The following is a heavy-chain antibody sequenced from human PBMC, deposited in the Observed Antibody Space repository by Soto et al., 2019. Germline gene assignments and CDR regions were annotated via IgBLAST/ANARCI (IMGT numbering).Heavy chain of an antibody. CDR2: INPNSGGT. V-gene: IGHV1-2*02. Sequence: ASVKVSCKASGYTFTGYYMHWVRQAPGQGLEWMGWINPNSGGTNYAQKFQGRVTMTRDTSISTAYMELSRLRSDDTAVYYCARXPFGGRTSFNYYYGMDVWGQGTTVTVSS. D-gene: IGHD3-3*01. CDR1: GYTFTGYY. J-gene: IGHJ6*02. CDR3: ARXPFGGRTSFNYYYGMDV.